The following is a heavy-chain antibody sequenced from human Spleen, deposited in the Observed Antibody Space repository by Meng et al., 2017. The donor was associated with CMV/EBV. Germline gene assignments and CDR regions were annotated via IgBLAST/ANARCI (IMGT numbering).Heavy chain of an antibody. Sequence: GGSLRLSCVASGFNCSFNWMTWVRQAPGKGLEWVANINQKGSERNYVDSVKGRFTISRDSAKNSLSLQMESLRAEDTAVYYCARELVVVAARMDVWGQGTTVTVSS. D-gene: IGHD2-15*01. CDR3: ARELVVVAARMDV. V-gene: IGHV3-7*01. CDR2: INQKGSER. CDR1: GFNCSFNW. J-gene: IGHJ6*02.